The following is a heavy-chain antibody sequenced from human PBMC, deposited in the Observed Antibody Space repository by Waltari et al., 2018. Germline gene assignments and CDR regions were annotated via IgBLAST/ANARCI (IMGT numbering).Heavy chain of an antibody. CDR1: GFTFSSYA. J-gene: IGHJ6*02. V-gene: IGHV3-23*01. Sequence: EVQLLESGGGLVQPGGSLRLSCAASGFTFSSYAMSWVRQAPGKGLECVSAISGSGGSTYYADSVKGRFTISRDNSKNTLYLQMNSLRAEDTAVYYCANVDGSSPYYYGMDVWGQGTTVTVSS. CDR3: ANVDGSSPYYYGMDV. CDR2: ISGSGGST. D-gene: IGHD6-13*01.